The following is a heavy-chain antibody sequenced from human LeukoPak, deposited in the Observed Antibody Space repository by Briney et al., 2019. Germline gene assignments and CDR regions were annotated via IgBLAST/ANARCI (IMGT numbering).Heavy chain of an antibody. J-gene: IGHJ3*02. CDR2: IKQDGSEK. V-gene: IGHV3-7*03. D-gene: IGHD6-13*01. Sequence: PGGSLRLSCAASGFTFSSYWMSWVRQAPGKGLEWVANIKQDGSEKYYVDSVKGRFTISRDNAKNSLYLQMNSLRAEDTAVYYCAREVVYSRSSLTSAFDIWGQGTMVTVSS. CDR1: GFTFSSYW. CDR3: AREVVYSRSSLTSAFDI.